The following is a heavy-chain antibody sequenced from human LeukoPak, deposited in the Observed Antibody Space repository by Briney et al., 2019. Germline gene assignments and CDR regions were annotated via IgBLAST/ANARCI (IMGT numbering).Heavy chain of an antibody. Sequence: SGTLSLTCAVSGGSISSSNWWSWVRQPPGKGLEWIGEIYHSGSTNYNPPLKSRVTISVDKSKNQVSLTLSSVTAADTAVYSCRTGGYDFDYWGQGTLVTVSS. J-gene: IGHJ4*02. CDR2: IYHSGST. V-gene: IGHV4-4*02. D-gene: IGHD5-12*01. CDR1: GGSISSSNW. CDR3: RTGGYDFDY.